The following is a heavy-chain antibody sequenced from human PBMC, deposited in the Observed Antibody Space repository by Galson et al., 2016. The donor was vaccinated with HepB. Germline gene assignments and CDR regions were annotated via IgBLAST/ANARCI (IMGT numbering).Heavy chain of an antibody. Sequence: SLRLSCAASGFFFSGRAMSWVRQAPGKGLEWVSGINRSGAATAYAASVKGWFTIPRDNSNNTLYLQMNSLTTEDTAVYYCARDDYSGGRGSPDYWGQGTLVTVSS. CDR3: ARDDYSGGRGSPDY. J-gene: IGHJ4*02. D-gene: IGHD4/OR15-4a*01. CDR2: INRSGAAT. V-gene: IGHV3-23*01. CDR1: GFFFSGRA.